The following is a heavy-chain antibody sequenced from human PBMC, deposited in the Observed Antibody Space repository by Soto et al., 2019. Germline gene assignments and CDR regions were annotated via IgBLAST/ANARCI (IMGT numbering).Heavy chain of an antibody. V-gene: IGHV4-31*03. CDR2: IYYSGST. J-gene: IGHJ4*02. CDR1: GGSISSGGYY. D-gene: IGHD3-3*01. CDR3: ARGTPEMEITIFGVVTGNHFDY. Sequence: PSETLSLTCTVSGGSISSGGYYWSWIRQHPGKGLEWIGYIYYSGSTYYNPSLKSRVTISVDTSKNQFSLKLSSVTAADTAVYYCARGTPEMEITIFGVVTGNHFDYWGQGTLVTVSS.